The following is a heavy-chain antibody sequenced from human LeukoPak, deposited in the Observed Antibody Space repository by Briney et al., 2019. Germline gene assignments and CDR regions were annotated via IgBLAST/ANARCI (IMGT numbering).Heavy chain of an antibody. J-gene: IGHJ4*02. Sequence: SETLSLTCTVSGGSISSYYWSWIRQPAGKGLEWIGRIYTSGSTNYNPSLKSRVTMSVDTSKNQFSLKLSSVTAADTAVYYCAEYHRWCYFLFFFYYWGQGTPVTVSS. CDR2: IYTSGST. CDR3: AEYHRWCYFLFFFYY. CDR1: GGSISSYY. V-gene: IGHV4-4*07. D-gene: IGHD2-8*01.